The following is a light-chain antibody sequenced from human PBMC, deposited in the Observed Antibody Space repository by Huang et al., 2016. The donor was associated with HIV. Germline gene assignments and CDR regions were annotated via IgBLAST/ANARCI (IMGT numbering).Light chain of an antibody. V-gene: IGKV3-11*01. CDR1: QSVSSY. J-gene: IGKJ2*01. Sequence: ELVLTQSPATLSLSPGQRATPSCRASQSVSSYLAWYQQKPGQAPRLIIYDTSKRATGVPARFSGSGSGTDVTLTISRLEPEDFAVYYCQQHSNWPLLGQGTKLEI. CDR2: DTS. CDR3: QQHSNWPL.